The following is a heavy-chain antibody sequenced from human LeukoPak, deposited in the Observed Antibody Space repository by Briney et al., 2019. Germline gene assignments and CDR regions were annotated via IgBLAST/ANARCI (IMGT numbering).Heavy chain of an antibody. CDR1: GFTFKSYG. Sequence: GGSLRLSCAASGFTFKSYGMHWVRQAPGKGLKWVAFIRYDESNKYYADSVKGRFTISRDNSKNTLYLQMNGLRAEDTAVYYCAKDYGVTGTGGAWLDPWGQGTLVTVSS. CDR2: IRYDESNK. J-gene: IGHJ5*02. V-gene: IGHV3-30*02. D-gene: IGHD1-20*01. CDR3: AKDYGVTGTGGAWLDP.